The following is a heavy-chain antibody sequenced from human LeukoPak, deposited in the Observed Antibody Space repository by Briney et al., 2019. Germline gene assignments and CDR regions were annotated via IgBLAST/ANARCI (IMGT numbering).Heavy chain of an antibody. CDR2: FDPEDGET. Sequence: GASVKVSCKVSGYTLTELSMHWVRQAPGKGLEWMGGFDPEDGETIYAQRFQGRVTMTEDTSTDTAYMELSSLRSEDTALYYCATIVVVPAAGSSCYFDYWGQGTLVTVSS. CDR3: ATIVVVPAAGSSCYFDY. D-gene: IGHD2-2*01. CDR1: GYTLTELS. V-gene: IGHV1-24*01. J-gene: IGHJ4*02.